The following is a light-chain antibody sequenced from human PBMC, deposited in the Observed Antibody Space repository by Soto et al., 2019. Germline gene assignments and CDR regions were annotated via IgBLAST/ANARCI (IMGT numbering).Light chain of an antibody. V-gene: IGLV2-23*02. J-gene: IGLJ1*01. Sequence: QSALTQPASVSGSPGQSITISCTGTSSDVGSYNLVSWYQHHPGTAPKLIIYEVTKRPSGVSNRFSASKSGNTASLTISELQAEDDADYYCCSYAPTRNSYVFGSGTKLTVL. CDR1: SSDVGSYNL. CDR3: CSYAPTRNSYV. CDR2: EVT.